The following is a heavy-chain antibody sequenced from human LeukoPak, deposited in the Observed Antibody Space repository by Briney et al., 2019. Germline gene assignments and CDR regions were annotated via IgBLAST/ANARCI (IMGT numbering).Heavy chain of an antibody. Sequence: GGSLRLSCTVSGFTVSSNSMSWVRQAPGKGLEWVSFIYSGTIHYSDSVKGRFTISRDNAKNTLYLQMNSLRAEDTAVYYCARAPTNYYYYYYMDVWGKGTTVTVSS. CDR2: IYSGTI. CDR3: ARAPTNYYYYYYMDV. J-gene: IGHJ6*03. CDR1: GFTVSSNS. V-gene: IGHV3-53*01.